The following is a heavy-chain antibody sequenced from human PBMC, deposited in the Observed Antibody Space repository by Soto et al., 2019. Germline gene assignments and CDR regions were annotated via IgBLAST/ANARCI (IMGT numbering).Heavy chain of an antibody. CDR1: GGSISSYY. V-gene: IGHV4-59*01. CDR3: ARVSSILTGYGYYYYMDV. J-gene: IGHJ6*03. CDR2: IYYSGST. D-gene: IGHD3-9*01. Sequence: SETLSLTCTVSGGSISSYYWSWIRQPPGKGLEWIGYIYYSGSTNYNPSLKSRVTISVDTSKNQFSLKLSSVTAADTAVYYCARVSSILTGYGYYYYMDVWGKGTTVTVSS.